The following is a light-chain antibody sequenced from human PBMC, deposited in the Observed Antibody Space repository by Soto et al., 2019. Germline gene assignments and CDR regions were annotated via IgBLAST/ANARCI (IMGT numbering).Light chain of an antibody. Sequence: ESVLTQSPGTLSLSPGERATLSCRASQSVSSSYLAWYQQIPGQAPRLLIYDASSRATGIPDRFSGSGSGRDFTLTIRRLKPEDFAVYYCQQYGSSTGYTFGQGNKLEIK. CDR2: DAS. J-gene: IGKJ2*01. V-gene: IGKV3-20*01. CDR3: QQYGSSTGYT. CDR1: QSVSSSY.